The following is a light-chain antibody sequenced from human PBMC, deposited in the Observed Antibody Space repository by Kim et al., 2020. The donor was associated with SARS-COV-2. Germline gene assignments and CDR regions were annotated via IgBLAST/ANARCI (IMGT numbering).Light chain of an antibody. J-gene: IGKJ4*01. CDR1: QSISSS. V-gene: IGKV3-11*01. CDR2: DAS. Sequence: SSPGERATLSCRASQSISSSLAWYQQKPGQAPRLLIYDASNRATGIPARFSGSGSGTDFTLTISSLEPEDFAVYYCQETSKWPLTFGGGTKVDIK. CDR3: QETSKWPLT.